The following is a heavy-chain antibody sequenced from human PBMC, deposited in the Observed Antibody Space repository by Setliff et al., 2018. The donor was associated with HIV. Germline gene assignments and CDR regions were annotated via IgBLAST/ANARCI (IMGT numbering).Heavy chain of an antibody. Sequence: ASVKVSCKASGYTFTNNFIHWVRQAPGQGLEWMAVINPSDGVTDYSENFQGRVIVTSDTSTSTVSMDLISLTSEDTAAYYCAREDHVAPAGPKLANYFDFWGQGTLVTVSS. J-gene: IGHJ4*02. CDR1: GYTFTNNF. CDR3: AREDHVAPAGPKLANYFDF. CDR2: INPSDGVT. V-gene: IGHV1-46*01. D-gene: IGHD3-10*02.